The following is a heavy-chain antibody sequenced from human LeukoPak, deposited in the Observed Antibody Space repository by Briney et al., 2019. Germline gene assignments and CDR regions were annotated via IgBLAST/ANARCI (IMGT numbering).Heavy chain of an antibody. CDR2: ISSSSSYI. V-gene: IGHV3-21*01. CDR3: ARVGHTDLESSRVPGHNDY. J-gene: IGHJ4*02. D-gene: IGHD1-1*01. Sequence: GGSLRLSCAASGFTFSSYSMNWVRQAPGKGLEWVSSISSSSSYIHYADSVKGRFTISRDNAKNSLYLQMNSLRAEDTAVYYCARVGHTDLESSRVPGHNDYWGQGTLVTVSS. CDR1: GFTFSSYS.